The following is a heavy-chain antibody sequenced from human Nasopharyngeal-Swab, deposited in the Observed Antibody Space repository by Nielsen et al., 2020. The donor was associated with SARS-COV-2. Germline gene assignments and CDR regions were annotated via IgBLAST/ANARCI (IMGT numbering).Heavy chain of an antibody. D-gene: IGHD2-2*03. Sequence: GESLKISCPISGFTFSDYYMSWIRPAPGKGLEWVSVISSISGRTKYYADSVKGRFTISRDNSKNTLYLQMNSLRAEDTVVYYCAKGVFFGYCSSTSCYEGYFQHWGQGTLVTVSS. V-gene: IGHV3-11*04. CDR3: AKGVFFGYCSSTSCYEGYFQH. CDR1: GFTFSDYY. J-gene: IGHJ1*01. CDR2: ISSISGRTK.